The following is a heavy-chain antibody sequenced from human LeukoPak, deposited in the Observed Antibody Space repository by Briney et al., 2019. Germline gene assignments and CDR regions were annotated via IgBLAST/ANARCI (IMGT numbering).Heavy chain of an antibody. CDR3: ARPGDFDWLLNYYYDMDV. CDR1: GYTFTGYY. J-gene: IGHJ6*02. D-gene: IGHD3-9*01. V-gene: IGHV1-2*02. Sequence: ASVKVSCKASGYTFTGYYMHWVRQAPGQGLEWMGWINPNSGGTNYAQKFQGRVTMTRDTSISTAHMELSRLRSDDTAVYYCARPGDFDWLLNYYYDMDVWGQGTTVTVSS. CDR2: INPNSGGT.